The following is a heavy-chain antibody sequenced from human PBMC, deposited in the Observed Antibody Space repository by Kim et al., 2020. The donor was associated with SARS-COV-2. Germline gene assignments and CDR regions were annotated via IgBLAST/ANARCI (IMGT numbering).Heavy chain of an antibody. J-gene: IGHJ4*02. CDR2: TYYRSKWYN. CDR3: ARLYSSSWYGGTPLDY. CDR1: GDSVSSNSAA. V-gene: IGHV6-1*01. Sequence: SQTLSLTCAISGDSVSSNSAAWNWIRQSPSRGLEWLGRTYYRSKWYNDYAVSVKSRITINPDTSKNQFSLQLNSVTPEDTAVYYCARLYSSSWYGGTPLDYWGQGTLVTVSS. D-gene: IGHD6-13*01.